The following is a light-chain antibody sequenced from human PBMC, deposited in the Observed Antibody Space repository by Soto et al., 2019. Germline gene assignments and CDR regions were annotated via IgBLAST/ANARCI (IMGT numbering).Light chain of an antibody. CDR3: CSYVNTGTYV. J-gene: IGLJ1*01. Sequence: QSALTQPASVSGSPGQSITISCTGTSSDVGTSNLVSWYQHHPGKAPKLMIYEGGKRPSGVSNRFSGSKSGYTASLTISGLQADDEADYYCCSYVNTGTYVFGTGTKVTVL. CDR1: SSDVGTSNL. CDR2: EGG. V-gene: IGLV2-23*01.